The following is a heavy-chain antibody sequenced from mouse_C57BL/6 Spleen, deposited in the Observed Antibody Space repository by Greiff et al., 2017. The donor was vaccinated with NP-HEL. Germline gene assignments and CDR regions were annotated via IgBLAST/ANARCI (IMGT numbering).Heavy chain of an antibody. V-gene: IGHV7-3*01. Sequence: EVMLVESGGGLVQPGGSLSLSCAASGFTFTDYYMSWVRQPPGKALEWLGFIRNKANGYTTEYSASVKGRFTISRDNSQSILYLQMNALRAEDSATYYCARFPYSKNYWYFDVWGTGTTVTVSS. CDR3: ARFPYSKNYWYFDV. CDR2: IRNKANGYTT. CDR1: GFTFTDYY. J-gene: IGHJ1*03. D-gene: IGHD2-5*01.